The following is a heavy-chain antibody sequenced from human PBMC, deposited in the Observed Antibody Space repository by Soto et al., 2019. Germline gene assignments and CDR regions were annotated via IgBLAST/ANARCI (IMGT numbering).Heavy chain of an antibody. Sequence: QVQLVQSGAEVKKPGASVKVSCKASGYTFTSYGISWVRQAPGQGLEWMGWISAYNGNTNYAQKLQGRVTMTTDTPXNTHYXXLRSLRSDDTAVYYCARDRQQLGRGRYYYYYGMDVWGQGTTVTVSS. CDR3: ARDRQQLGRGRYYYYYGMDV. V-gene: IGHV1-18*01. CDR2: ISAYNGNT. D-gene: IGHD6-13*01. J-gene: IGHJ6*02. CDR1: GYTFTSYG.